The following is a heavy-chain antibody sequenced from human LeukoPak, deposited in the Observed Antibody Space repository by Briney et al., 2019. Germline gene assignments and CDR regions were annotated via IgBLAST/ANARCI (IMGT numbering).Heavy chain of an antibody. CDR1: GFTFSSYG. J-gene: IGHJ5*02. D-gene: IGHD2-15*01. CDR2: IWYNGSNK. CDR3: ARAYCSGGSCYWFDP. V-gene: IGHV3-33*01. Sequence: PGGSLRLSCAASGFTFSSYGMHWVRQAPGKGLEWVAVIWYNGSNKYYADSVKGRFTISRDNSKNTLYLQMNSLRAEDTAVYYCARAYCSGGSCYWFDPWGQGTLVTVSS.